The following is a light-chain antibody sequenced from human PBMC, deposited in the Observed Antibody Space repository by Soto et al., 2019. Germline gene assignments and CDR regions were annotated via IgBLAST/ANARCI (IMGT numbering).Light chain of an antibody. CDR3: KSYAGSNTDV. CDR1: KRDIGVYDF. Sequence: QSALAQPPSASGSPGQSVTISCTGTKRDIGVYDFVSWYQHHPGKAPRPIIYEVVQRPSGVPDRFSGSKSGNTASLTVSGLQAADEADYFCKSYAGSNTDVFGSGTTVNVL. J-gene: IGLJ1*01. CDR2: EVV. V-gene: IGLV2-8*01.